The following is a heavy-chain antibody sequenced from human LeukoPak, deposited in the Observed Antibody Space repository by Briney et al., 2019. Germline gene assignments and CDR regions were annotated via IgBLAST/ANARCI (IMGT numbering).Heavy chain of an antibody. V-gene: IGHV4-39*01. CDR2: IYYSGST. CDR1: GGSISSSSYY. J-gene: IGHJ6*03. D-gene: IGHD3-22*01. Sequence: SETLSFTCAVSGGSISSSSYYCGWIRQPPGKGLEWIGSIYYSGSTYYNPSLKSRVTISVDTSKNQFSLKLSSVTAADTAVYYCARQGSGYPYYYYYYMDVWGKGNTVTVSS. CDR3: ARQGSGYPYYYYYYMDV.